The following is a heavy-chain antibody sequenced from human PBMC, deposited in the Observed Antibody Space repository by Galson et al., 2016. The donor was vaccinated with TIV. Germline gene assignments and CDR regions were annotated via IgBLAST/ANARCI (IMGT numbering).Heavy chain of an antibody. D-gene: IGHD4-11*01. V-gene: IGHV1-69*06. CDR3: ARVVLAYSNYDGYYHGMDV. J-gene: IGHJ6*02. CDR2: IIPMIGTP. Sequence: SVKVSCKASGGIFRNYAISWVRQAPGQGLEWMGGIIPMIGTPKYAQKFQGRVTITADKSTSTAYMELSSLRSEDTARYYCARVVLAYSNYDGYYHGMDVWGQGTTVTVSS. CDR1: GGIFRNYA.